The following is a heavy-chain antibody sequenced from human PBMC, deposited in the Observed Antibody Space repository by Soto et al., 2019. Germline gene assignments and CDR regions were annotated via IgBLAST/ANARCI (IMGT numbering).Heavy chain of an antibody. V-gene: IGHV3-23*01. D-gene: IGHD5-12*01. J-gene: IGHJ4*02. CDR3: AKILDIVASYYFDY. CDR1: GFMFSDYE. Sequence: PGGSLRLSCAASGFMFSDYEMNWVRQAPGKGLEWVSAISGSGGSTYYADSVKGRFTISRDNSKNTLYLQMNNLRAEDTAVYYCAKILDIVASYYFDYWGQGTLVTVSS. CDR2: ISGSGGST.